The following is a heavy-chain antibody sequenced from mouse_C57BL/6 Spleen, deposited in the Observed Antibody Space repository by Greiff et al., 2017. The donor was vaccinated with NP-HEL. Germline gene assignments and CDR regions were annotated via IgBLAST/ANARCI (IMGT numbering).Heavy chain of an antibody. V-gene: IGHV5-16*01. J-gene: IGHJ3*01. CDR2: INYDGSST. Sequence: EVQVVESEGGLVQPGSSMKLSCTASGFTFSDYYMAWVRQVPEKGLEWVANINYDGSSTYYLDSLKSRFIISRDNAKNILYLQMSSLKSEDTATYYCASIYDGYYGFAYWGQGTLVTVSA. D-gene: IGHD2-3*01. CDR1: GFTFSDYY. CDR3: ASIYDGYYGFAY.